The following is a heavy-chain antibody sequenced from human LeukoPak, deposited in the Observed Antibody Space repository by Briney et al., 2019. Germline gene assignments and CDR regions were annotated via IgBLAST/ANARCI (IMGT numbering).Heavy chain of an antibody. CDR1: GFTFSTYW. D-gene: IGHD3-22*01. CDR3: ARAPSEIGGYYPEYFRH. J-gene: IGHJ1*01. Sequence: GSLRLSCAASGFTFSTYWMHWVRQAPGRGLVWVSRIKSDGSTNYADSVKGRFTISRDNAKNTVSLQMNSLRPEDTGVYYCARAPSEIGGYYPEYFRHWGQGTLVTVSS. CDR2: IKSDGST. V-gene: IGHV3-74*01.